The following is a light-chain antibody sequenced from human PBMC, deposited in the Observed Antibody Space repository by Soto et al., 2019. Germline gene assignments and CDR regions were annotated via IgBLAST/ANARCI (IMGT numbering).Light chain of an antibody. CDR2: DVS. CDR3: QQYDCYPLT. CDR1: HSINNL. J-gene: IGKJ4*01. V-gene: IGKV1-5*01. Sequence: DVHMWVSLSTLSVTVRDRVTITCRASHSINNLLAWYQQKPGKAPKFLIYDVSTLESGVPSRFSGSGSGTEFTLTISSLQPEDFATYYCQQYDCYPLTAGGGTKADI.